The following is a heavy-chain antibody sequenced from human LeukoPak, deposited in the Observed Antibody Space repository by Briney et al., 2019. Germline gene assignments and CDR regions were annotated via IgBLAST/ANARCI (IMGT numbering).Heavy chain of an antibody. V-gene: IGHV4-4*07. J-gene: IGHJ4*02. CDR3: ARDRPRCSGGSCYSAFDY. Sequence: SETLSLTCTVSGGSISSYYWNWIRQPAGKGLEWIGRMYTSGSTNYNPSLKSRVTMSVDTSKNQFSLKLSSVTAADTAVYYCARDRPRCSGGSCYSAFDYWGQGTLVTVSS. CDR2: MYTSGST. CDR1: GGSISSYY. D-gene: IGHD2-15*01.